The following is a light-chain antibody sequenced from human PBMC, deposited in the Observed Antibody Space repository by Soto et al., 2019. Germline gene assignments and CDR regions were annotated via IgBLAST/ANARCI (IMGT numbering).Light chain of an antibody. J-gene: IGLJ1*01. CDR2: DVS. V-gene: IGLV2-14*01. CDR3: SSYTSSSTYV. Sequence: QSVLTQPASVSGSPGQSITISCTGTRSDVGGNNFVSWYQQHPGKAPKVMIYDVSNRPSGVSNRFSGSKSGNTASLIISGLQAEDEADYYCSSYTSSSTYVFGTGTKVTVL. CDR1: RSDVGGNNF.